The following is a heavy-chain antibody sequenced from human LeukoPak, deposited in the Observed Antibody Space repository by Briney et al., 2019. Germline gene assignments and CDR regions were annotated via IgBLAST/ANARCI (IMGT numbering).Heavy chain of an antibody. Sequence: PETLSLTCTLSGYSLCSGYYWGWIRQPPGKGLEWIGGIYHSGGTYYNPSLKSRVTISVDTSKNQYSLKLSSVTAADTAVYYCARPTGWNYDAFDIWGQGTMVTVSS. CDR1: GYSLCSGYY. J-gene: IGHJ3*02. D-gene: IGHD1-7*01. CDR3: ARPTGWNYDAFDI. CDR2: IYHSGGT. V-gene: IGHV4-38-2*02.